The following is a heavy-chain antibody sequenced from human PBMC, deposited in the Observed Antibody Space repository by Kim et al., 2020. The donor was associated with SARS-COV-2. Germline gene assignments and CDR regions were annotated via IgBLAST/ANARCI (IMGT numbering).Heavy chain of an antibody. CDR3: AREENDLGTH. V-gene: IGHV4-61*02. CDR2: ISVSGTT. D-gene: IGHD3-10*01. Sequence: SETLSLTCTVSGGSITSGIYFWSWIRQPAGKGLEWIGRISVSGTTTYNPSLKSRVTISIDTSKNQFSLKLISATAADTAIYYCAREENDLGTHWGQGTRVTVSS. J-gene: IGHJ4*02. CDR1: GGSITSGIYF.